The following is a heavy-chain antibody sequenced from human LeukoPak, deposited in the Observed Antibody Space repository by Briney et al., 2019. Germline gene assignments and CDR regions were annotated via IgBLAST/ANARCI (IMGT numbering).Heavy chain of an antibody. CDR1: GFTFTTYA. CDR2: ISYDGSNK. CDR3: AIDVVVTATDAFDI. V-gene: IGHV3-30*04. J-gene: IGHJ3*02. D-gene: IGHD2-21*02. Sequence: GGSLRLSCAASGFTFTTYAMHWVRQAPGKGLEWVAVISYDGSNKYCADSVKGRFTISRDNSKNTLYLQMNSLRAEDTAVYYCAIDVVVTATDAFDIWGQGTMVTVSS.